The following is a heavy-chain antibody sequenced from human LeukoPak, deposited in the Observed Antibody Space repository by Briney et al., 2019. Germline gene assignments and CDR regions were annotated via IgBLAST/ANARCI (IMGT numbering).Heavy chain of an antibody. J-gene: IGHJ5*02. V-gene: IGHV3-74*01. CDR2: IKGDGSIT. CDR1: GFTFSTYW. Sequence: SGGSLRLSCAASGFTFSTYWMHWVRHTPGKGLEWVSRIKGDGSITTYADSVMGRFTISRDDAKSTLFLQMNSLRVEDTAMYYCAKSDWFDPWGQGTLVTVSS. CDR3: AKSDWFDP.